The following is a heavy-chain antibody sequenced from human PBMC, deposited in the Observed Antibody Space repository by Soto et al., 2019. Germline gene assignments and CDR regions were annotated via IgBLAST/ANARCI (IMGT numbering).Heavy chain of an antibody. CDR1: GGSFSGYT. CDR2: INHSGTT. Sequence: SETLSLTCAVYGGSFSGYTWFWIRQPPGKGLEWIGEINHSGTTNHNPSLKSRVIISVDTSKKQFSLRLTSVTAADTAVYYCARGSDYTSSFDYWGQGTLVT. V-gene: IGHV4-34*01. D-gene: IGHD3-16*01. J-gene: IGHJ4*02. CDR3: ARGSDYTSSFDY.